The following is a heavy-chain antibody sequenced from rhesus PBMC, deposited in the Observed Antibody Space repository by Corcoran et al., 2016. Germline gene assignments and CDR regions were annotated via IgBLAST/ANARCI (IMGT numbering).Heavy chain of an antibody. D-gene: IGHD1-44*02. CDR2: IYGSGGSN. CDR3: ARGQEPDY. Sequence: QVQLQESGPGLVKPSETLSLTCAVSGYSISSHYGNWLRQPPGKGLEWIGSIYGSGGSNYLNPSLKSRVTLSVDTSKNQFSLKLSSVPAADTAVYYCARGQEPDYWGQGVLLTVSS. CDR1: GYSISSHY. V-gene: IGHV4S14*01. J-gene: IGHJ4*01.